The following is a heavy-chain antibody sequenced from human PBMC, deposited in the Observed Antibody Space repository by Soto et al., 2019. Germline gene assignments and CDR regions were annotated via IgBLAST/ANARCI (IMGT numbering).Heavy chain of an antibody. CDR1: GLTCNNYA. V-gene: IGHV3-23*01. J-gene: IGHJ6*03. Sequence: EVQLLESGGGLVQPGGSLRLYCAASGLTCNNYAISWVRQAPGKGLEWVSTITGSGDSAYYADSVKGRFIIARDSSKTTWHMLMHSPGAADSAISDFATGRRTNYSYHLDVCGGGTTGTVSS. CDR2: ITGSGDSA. D-gene: IGHD4-17*01. CDR3: ATGRRTNYSYHLDV.